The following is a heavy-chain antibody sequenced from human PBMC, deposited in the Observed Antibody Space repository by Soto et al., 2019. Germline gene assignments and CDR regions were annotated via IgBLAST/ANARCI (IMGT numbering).Heavy chain of an antibody. CDR2: ISGSGGST. J-gene: IGHJ5*01. V-gene: IGHV3-23*01. CDR1: GFTFSSYA. CDR3: AKSVSVVIIHNWFDS. Sequence: GGSLRLSCAASGFTFSSYAMSWVRQAPGKGLEWVSAISGSGGSTYYADSVKGRFTISRDNSKNTLYLQMNSLRAEDTAVYYCAKSVSVVIIHNWFDSWGQGTLVTVSS. D-gene: IGHD3-3*01.